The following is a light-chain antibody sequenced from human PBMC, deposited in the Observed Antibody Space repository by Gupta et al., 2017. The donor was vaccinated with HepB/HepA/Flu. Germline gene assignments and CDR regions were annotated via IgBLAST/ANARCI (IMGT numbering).Light chain of an antibody. V-gene: IGKV1-5*03. Sequence: DIQMTQSPSTLSASVGDRVTITCRASQSISSWLAWYQQRPGKAPKLLIYKASYLQTGVPSKFSGSGSGTEFTLTINSLQPDDFASYCCQQEKNSSYTFGQGTKLEVK. CDR2: KAS. CDR3: QQEKNSSYT. J-gene: IGKJ2*01. CDR1: QSISSW.